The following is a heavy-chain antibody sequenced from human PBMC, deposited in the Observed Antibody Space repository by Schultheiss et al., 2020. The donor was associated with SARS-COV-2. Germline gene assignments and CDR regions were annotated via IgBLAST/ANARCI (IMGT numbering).Heavy chain of an antibody. J-gene: IGHJ6*02. CDR3: ARGGVGEQQLVKVRYYYGMDV. Sequence: ASVKVSCKASGYTFTSYGISWVRQAPGQGLEWMGWISAYNGNTNYAQKLQGRVTMTTDTSTSTAYMELRSLRSDDTAVYYCARGGVGEQQLVKVRYYYGMDVWGQGTTVTGSS. V-gene: IGHV1-18*04. CDR2: ISAYNGNT. D-gene: IGHD6-13*01. CDR1: GYTFTSYG.